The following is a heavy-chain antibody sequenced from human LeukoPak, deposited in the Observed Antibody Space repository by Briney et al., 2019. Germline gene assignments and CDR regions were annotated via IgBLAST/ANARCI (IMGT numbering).Heavy chain of an antibody. J-gene: IGHJ4*02. V-gene: IGHV4-39*01. CDR3: ARYFCGGDCYSGYFDY. D-gene: IGHD2-21*02. CDR2: IYYSGST. Sequence: SETLSLTCTVSGGSISSSSCYWGWIGQPPGKGLEWIGSIYYSGSTYYNPSLKSRVTISVDTSKKQYSLKLSSVTATDTAVYYCARYFCGGDCYSGYFDYWGQGTLLTVSS. CDR1: GGSISSSSCY.